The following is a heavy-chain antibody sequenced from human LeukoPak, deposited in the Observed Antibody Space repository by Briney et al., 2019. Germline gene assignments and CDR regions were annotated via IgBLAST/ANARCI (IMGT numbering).Heavy chain of an antibody. CDR2: ISSSSYI. CDR3: ARGGLYYDSSGYPPGY. J-gene: IGHJ4*02. Sequence: GGSLRLSCAASGFTFSSYSMNWVRQAPGKGLEWVSSISSSSYIYYADSVKGRFTISRDNAKNSLYLQMNSLRAEDTAVYYCARGGLYYDSSGYPPGYWGQGTLVTVSS. CDR1: GFTFSSYS. D-gene: IGHD3-22*01. V-gene: IGHV3-21*01.